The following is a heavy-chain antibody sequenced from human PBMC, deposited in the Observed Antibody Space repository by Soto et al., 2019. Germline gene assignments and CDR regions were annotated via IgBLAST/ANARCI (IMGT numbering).Heavy chain of an antibody. V-gene: IGHV6-1*01. CDR3: ARTPAYCGGDGSPYYFDY. CDR2: TYYRSKWYN. CDR1: GDSVSSNSAA. D-gene: IGHD2-21*02. J-gene: IGHJ4*02. Sequence: SQTLSLTCAISGDSVSSNSAAWNWIRQSPSRGLEWLGRTYYRSKWYNDYAVSVKSRITINPDTSKNQFSLQLNSVTPEDTAVYYCARTPAYCGGDGSPYYFDYWGQGTLVTVSS.